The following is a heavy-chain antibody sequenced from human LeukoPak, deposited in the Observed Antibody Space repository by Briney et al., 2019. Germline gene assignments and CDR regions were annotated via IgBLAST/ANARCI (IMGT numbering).Heavy chain of an antibody. CDR3: ARESALSTKSVVPAAIRRQAFDI. CDR1: GGSISSGGYY. V-gene: IGHV4-31*03. Sequence: SQTLSLTCTVSGGSISSGGYYWSWIRQHPGKGLEWIGYIYYSGSTYYNPSLKSRVTISVDTSKNQFSLKLSSVTAADTAVYYCARESALSTKSVVPAAIRRQAFDIWGQGTMVTVSS. J-gene: IGHJ3*02. CDR2: IYYSGST. D-gene: IGHD2-2*01.